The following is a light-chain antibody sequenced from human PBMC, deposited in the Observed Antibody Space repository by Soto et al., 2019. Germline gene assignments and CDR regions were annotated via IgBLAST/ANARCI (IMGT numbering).Light chain of an antibody. CDR2: GAS. Sequence: IVLPQSPCTLSLSAGERANLSCGASQSVSSNLAWYQQKPGQAPRLLLYGASTRATGIPARFSGSGSGTEFSLTISSLQSEDFAVYYCQQYNNWPRATFGGGTKVDIK. CDR1: QSVSSN. CDR3: QQYNNWPRAT. V-gene: IGKV3-15*01. J-gene: IGKJ4*01.